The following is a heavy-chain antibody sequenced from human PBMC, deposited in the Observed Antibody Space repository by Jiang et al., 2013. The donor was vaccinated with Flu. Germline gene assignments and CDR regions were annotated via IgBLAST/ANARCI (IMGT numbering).Heavy chain of an antibody. J-gene: IGHJ4*02. CDR2: INHSGST. CDR3: ARGSGFWSGYYRFDY. Sequence: LLKPSETLSLTCAVYGGSFSGYYWSWIRQPPGKGLEWIGEINHSGSTNYNPSLKSRVTISVDTSKNQFSLKLSSVTAADTAVYYCARGSGFWSGYYRFDYWGQGTLVTVSS. V-gene: IGHV4-34*01. CDR1: GGSFSGYY. D-gene: IGHD3-3*01.